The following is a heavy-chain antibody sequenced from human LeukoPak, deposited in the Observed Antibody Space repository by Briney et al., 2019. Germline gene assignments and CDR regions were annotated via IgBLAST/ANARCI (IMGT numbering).Heavy chain of an antibody. J-gene: IGHJ5*02. D-gene: IGHD3-16*01. V-gene: IGHV4-4*07. CDR1: GGSISSYY. CDR2: IYTSGST. CDR3: AREIPTRGKLPGKENWFDP. Sequence: SETLSLTCTVSGGSISSYYWSWIRQPPGKGLEWIGRIYTSGSTNYNPSLKSRVTMSVDTSKNQFSLKLSSVTAADTAVYYCAREIPTRGKLPGKENWFDPWGQGTLVTVSS.